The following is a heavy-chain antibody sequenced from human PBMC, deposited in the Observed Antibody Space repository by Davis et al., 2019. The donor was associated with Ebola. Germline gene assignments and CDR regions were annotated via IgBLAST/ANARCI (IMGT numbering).Heavy chain of an antibody. V-gene: IGHV3-7*01. J-gene: IGHJ4*02. CDR2: IKQDGSEK. Sequence: GESLKISCAASGFTFSIYAMSWVRQAPGKGLEWVANIKQDGSEKYYVDSVKGRFTISRDNAKNSLYLQMNSLRAEDTAVYYCARRDRGWGGNDYWGQGTLVTVSS. CDR1: GFTFSIYA. D-gene: IGHD6-19*01. CDR3: ARRDRGWGGNDY.